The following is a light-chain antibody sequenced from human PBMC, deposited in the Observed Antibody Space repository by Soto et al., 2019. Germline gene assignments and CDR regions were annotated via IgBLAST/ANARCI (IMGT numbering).Light chain of an antibody. V-gene: IGKV3-20*01. CDR2: GAS. CDR1: QSVSSSY. Sequence: EIVLTQSPGTLSLSPGERATLSCRASQSVSSSYLAWYQQKPGQAPRLLIYGASSRATGIPDRFSGSGSGPDFTLTISRLEPEDFAVYYCQQYSNSPYTFGQGTKLEIK. CDR3: QQYSNSPYT. J-gene: IGKJ2*01.